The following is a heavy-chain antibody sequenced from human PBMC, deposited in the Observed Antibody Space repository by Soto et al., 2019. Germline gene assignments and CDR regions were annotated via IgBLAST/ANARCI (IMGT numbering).Heavy chain of an antibody. V-gene: IGHV1-69*13. D-gene: IGHD1-7*01. CDR3: AREELPIYYYGMDV. J-gene: IGHJ6*02. Sequence: SVKVSCKASGGTFSSYAVTWVRQAPGQGLEWVGGVIPISGTSNYEQKFRGRVTITADESTTTASMELSSLRSEDTAEYYCAREELPIYYYGMDVWGQGTTVTVSS. CDR1: GGTFSSYA. CDR2: VIPISGTS.